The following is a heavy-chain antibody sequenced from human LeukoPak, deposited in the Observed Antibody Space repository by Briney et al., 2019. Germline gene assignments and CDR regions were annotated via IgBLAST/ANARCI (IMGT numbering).Heavy chain of an antibody. CDR3: ARDRVVVTAIRFYWFDP. D-gene: IGHD2-21*02. J-gene: IGHJ5*02. CDR2: INPNSGGT. V-gene: IGHV1-2*02. Sequence: ASVKVSCTASGYTFTGYYMHWVRQAPGQGLEWMGWINPNSGGTNYAQKFQGRVTMTRDTSISTAYMELSRLRSDDTAVYYCARDRVVVTAIRFYWFDPWGQGTLVTVSS. CDR1: GYTFTGYY.